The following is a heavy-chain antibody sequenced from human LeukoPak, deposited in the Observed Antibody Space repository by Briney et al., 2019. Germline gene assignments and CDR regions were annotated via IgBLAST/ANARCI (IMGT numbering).Heavy chain of an antibody. D-gene: IGHD5-24*01. Sequence: SVKVSCKASGGTFSSYAISWVRQAPGQGLEWMGGIIPIFGTANYAQKLQGRVTITADESTSTAYMELSSLRSEDTAVYYCARGRGDGYNSSAFDIWGQGTMVTVSS. CDR1: GGTFSSYA. CDR3: ARGRGDGYNSSAFDI. V-gene: IGHV1-69*13. CDR2: IIPIFGTA. J-gene: IGHJ3*02.